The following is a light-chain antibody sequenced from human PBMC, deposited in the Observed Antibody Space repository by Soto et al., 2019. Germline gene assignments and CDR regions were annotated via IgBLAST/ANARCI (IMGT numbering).Light chain of an antibody. Sequence: QSALTQPASVSGSPGQSITISCIGTSSDVGNYNLVSWYQHHPGKAPKLLIFAVTKRPSGVSNRFSGSKSGNAASLTISGLQAADEADYYCCSYVGASPLDMVFGGGTKLTVL. CDR3: CSYVGASPLDMV. CDR1: SSDVGNYNL. V-gene: IGLV2-23*02. CDR2: AVT. J-gene: IGLJ2*01.